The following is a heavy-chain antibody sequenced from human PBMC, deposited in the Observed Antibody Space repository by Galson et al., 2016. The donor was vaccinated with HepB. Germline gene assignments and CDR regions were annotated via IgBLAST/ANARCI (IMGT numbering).Heavy chain of an antibody. CDR3: ARDLRRSSSSSDY. CDR2: ISGSGATT. V-gene: IGHV3-21*06. D-gene: IGHD6-6*01. CDR1: GFIFSNYG. Sequence: SLRLSCAASGFIFSNYGMSWVRQAPGKGLEWVSAISGSGATTFYADSVKGRFTISRDNAKNSLYLQMNSLRAEDTAVYYCARDLRRSSSSSDYWGQGTLVTVSS. J-gene: IGHJ4*02.